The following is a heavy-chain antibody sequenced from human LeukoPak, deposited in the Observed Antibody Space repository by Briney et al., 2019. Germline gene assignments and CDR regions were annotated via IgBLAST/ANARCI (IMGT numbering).Heavy chain of an antibody. V-gene: IGHV3-9*01. CDR1: GFTFDDYA. CDR2: ISWNSGSI. Sequence: GGSLRLSCAASGFTFDDYAMHWVRQAPGKGLEWVSGISWNSGSIGCADSVKGRFTISRDNAKNSLYLQMNSLRAEDTALYYCAKDIKVRGVIMSKNYWGQGTLVTVSS. CDR3: AKDIKVRGVIMSKNY. J-gene: IGHJ4*02. D-gene: IGHD3-10*01.